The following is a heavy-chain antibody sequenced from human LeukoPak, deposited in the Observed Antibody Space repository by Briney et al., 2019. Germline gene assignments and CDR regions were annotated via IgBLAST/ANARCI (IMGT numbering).Heavy chain of an antibody. J-gene: IGHJ6*04. D-gene: IGHD3-10*02. CDR3: AELGITMIGGV. CDR1: GFTFSSYE. Sequence: GGALILFCSASGFTFSSYEMNWGRQAPGKGLEGGSYISSSTRARYYADSVKGRFTISRDHDKNSLYLQMNSLRAEDTAVYYCAELGITMIGGVWGKGTTVTISS. CDR2: ISSSTRAR. V-gene: IGHV3-48*03.